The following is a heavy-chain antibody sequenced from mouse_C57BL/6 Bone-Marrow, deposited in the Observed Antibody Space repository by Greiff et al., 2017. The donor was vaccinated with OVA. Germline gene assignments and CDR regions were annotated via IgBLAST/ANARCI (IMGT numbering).Heavy chain of an antibody. CDR2: IDPNSGGT. Sequence: QVQLQQPGAELVKPGASVKLSCKASGYTFTSYWMHWVKQRPGRGLEWIGSIDPNSGGTKYNEKFKSKATLTVDKPSSTAYMQLSSLTSEDSAVYYCASNYYGSRGYAMDYWGQGTSVTVSS. D-gene: IGHD1-1*01. V-gene: IGHV1-72*01. J-gene: IGHJ4*01. CDR1: GYTFTSYW. CDR3: ASNYYGSRGYAMDY.